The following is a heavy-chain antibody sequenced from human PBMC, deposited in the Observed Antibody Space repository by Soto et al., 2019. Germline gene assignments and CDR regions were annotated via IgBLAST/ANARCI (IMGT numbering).Heavy chain of an antibody. D-gene: IGHD1-26*01. J-gene: IGHJ4*02. CDR3: ARDRRELPSDY. V-gene: IGHV4-61*01. CDR1: GGSVSSGSYY. Sequence: SETLSLTCTVSGGSVSSGSYYWSWIRQPPGKGLEWIGYIYYSGSTNYNPSLKSRVTISVDTSKNQFSLKLSSVTAADTAVYYCARDRRELPSDYWGQGTLVTSPQ. CDR2: IYYSGST.